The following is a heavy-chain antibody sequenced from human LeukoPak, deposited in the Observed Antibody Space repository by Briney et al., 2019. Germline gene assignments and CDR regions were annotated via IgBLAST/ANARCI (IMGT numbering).Heavy chain of an antibody. V-gene: IGHV4-59*08. CDR1: GASISSSY. CDR2: IYYSGST. Sequence: SETLSLTCTVSGASISSSYWSWIRQPPGKGLEWIGYIYYSGSTNYNPSLKSRVTISVDTSKNQFSLKLSSVTAADTAVYYCARGASSYASNGYYNEYFQHWGQGTLVTVSS. CDR3: ARGASSYASNGYYNEYFQH. D-gene: IGHD3-22*01. J-gene: IGHJ1*01.